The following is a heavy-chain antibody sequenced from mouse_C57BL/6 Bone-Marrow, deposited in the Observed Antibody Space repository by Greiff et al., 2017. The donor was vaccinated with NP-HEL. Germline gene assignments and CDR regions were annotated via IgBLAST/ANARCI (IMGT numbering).Heavy chain of an antibody. J-gene: IGHJ4*01. CDR1: GYTFTSYG. D-gene: IGHD1-1*01. CDR3: ARAPYYYGSSYEAMDY. Sequence: QVHVKQSGAELARPGASVKLSCKASGYTFTSYGISWVKQRTGQGLEWIGEIYPRSGNTYYNEKFKGKATLTVDKSSSTAYMELRSLTSEDSAVYFCARAPYYYGSSYEAMDYWGQGTSVTVSS. V-gene: IGHV1-81*01. CDR2: IYPRSGNT.